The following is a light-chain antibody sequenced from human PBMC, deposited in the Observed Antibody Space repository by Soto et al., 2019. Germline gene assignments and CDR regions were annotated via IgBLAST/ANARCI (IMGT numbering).Light chain of an antibody. CDR2: AAS. V-gene: IGKV1-5*01. CDR3: QHYNSYSEA. Sequence: DIQITQYPSTLSASVGDRVTITCLASQGISSWLAWYQQKPGKAPKLLIYAASSLQSGVPSRFSGSGSGTEFTLTISSLQPDDFATYYCQHYNSYSEAFGQGTKVDIK. J-gene: IGKJ1*01. CDR1: QGISSW.